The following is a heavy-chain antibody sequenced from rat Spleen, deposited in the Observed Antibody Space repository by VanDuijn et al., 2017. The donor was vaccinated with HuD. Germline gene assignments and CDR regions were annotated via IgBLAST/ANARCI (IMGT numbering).Heavy chain of an antibody. Sequence: EVQLVESGGGLVQPGRSLKLSCVASGFTFNNYWMTWIRQAPRKGLEWVTSITYNGSRTYYPDSVKGRFTISRDNAKSTLYLQMDSLRSEDTATYDCVRQRWDVMDAWGQGASVTVSS. CDR3: VRQRWDVMDA. V-gene: IGHV5-31*01. J-gene: IGHJ4*01. CDR2: ITYNGSRT. CDR1: GFTFNNYW.